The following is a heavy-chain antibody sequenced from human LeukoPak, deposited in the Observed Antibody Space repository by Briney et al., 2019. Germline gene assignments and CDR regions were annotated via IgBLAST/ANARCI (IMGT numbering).Heavy chain of an antibody. CDR1: GFTFRSYG. V-gene: IGHV3-30*18. CDR2: ISYDGSNK. CDR3: AKDMGYFDY. D-gene: IGHD3-10*01. J-gene: IGHJ4*02. Sequence: GGSLRLSCAASGFTFRSYGMHWVRQAPGKGLEWVAVISYDGSNKYYADSVKGRFTISRDNSKNTLYLQMNSLRAEDTAVYYCAKDMGYFDYWGQGTLVTVSS.